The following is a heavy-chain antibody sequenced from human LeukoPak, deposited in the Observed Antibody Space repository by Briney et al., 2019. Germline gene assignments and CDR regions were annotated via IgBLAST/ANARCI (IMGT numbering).Heavy chain of an antibody. CDR3: ARGAGYSSSWYYC. V-gene: IGHV1-2*02. CDR2: INPNSGGT. D-gene: IGHD6-13*01. Sequence: ASVKVSCKASGYTFTGYYMHWVRQAPGQGLEWMGWINPNSGGTNYAQKFQGRVTMTRDTSISTAYMELSRLRSDDTAVYYCARGAGYSSSWYYCWGQGTLVTVSS. CDR1: GYTFTGYY. J-gene: IGHJ4*02.